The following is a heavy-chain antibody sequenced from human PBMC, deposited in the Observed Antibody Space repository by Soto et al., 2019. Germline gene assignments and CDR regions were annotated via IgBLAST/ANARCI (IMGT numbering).Heavy chain of an antibody. J-gene: IGHJ6*02. D-gene: IGHD3-3*01. V-gene: IGHV3-30-3*01. CDR3: ARDPAYDFWAPFPSAYYYYGMDV. Sequence: GGSLRLSCAASGFTFSSYAMHWVRQAPGKGLEWVAVISYDGSNKYYADSVKGRFTISRDNSKNTLYLQMNSLRAEDTAVYYCARDPAYDFWAPFPSAYYYYGMDVWGQGTTVTVSS. CDR2: ISYDGSNK. CDR1: GFTFSSYA.